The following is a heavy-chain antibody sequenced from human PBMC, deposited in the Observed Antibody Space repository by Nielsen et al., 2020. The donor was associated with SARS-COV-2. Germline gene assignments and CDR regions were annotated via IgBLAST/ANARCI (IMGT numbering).Heavy chain of an antibody. J-gene: IGHJ5*01. CDR3: ARETGDHTASWFDS. CDR2: IIPIFGTA. CDR1: DNSFNT. Sequence: SVKVSCKASDNSFNTITWVRQAPGQGLEGMGGIIPIFGTANYAQKFQGRVTITADESTSTAYMELSSLTHEDTAVYYCARETGDHTASWFDSWGQGTLVTVSS. V-gene: IGHV1-69*13. D-gene: IGHD7-27*01.